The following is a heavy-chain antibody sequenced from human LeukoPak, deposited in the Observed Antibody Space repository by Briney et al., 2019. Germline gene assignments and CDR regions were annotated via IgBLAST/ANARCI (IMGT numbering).Heavy chain of an antibody. Sequence: SETLSLTCTVSGGSISSGSYYWSWIRQPAGKGLEWIGRIYTSGSTNYNPSLKSRVTMSVDTSKNQFSLKLSSVTAADTAVYYCARSRGYCSSTSCYAEDYFDYWGQGTLVTVSS. J-gene: IGHJ4*02. CDR1: GGSISSGSYY. D-gene: IGHD2-2*01. CDR3: ARSRGYCSSTSCYAEDYFDY. V-gene: IGHV4-61*02. CDR2: IYTSGST.